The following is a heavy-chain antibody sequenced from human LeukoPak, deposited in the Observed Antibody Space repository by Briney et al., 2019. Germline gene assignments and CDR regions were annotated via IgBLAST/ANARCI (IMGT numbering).Heavy chain of an antibody. CDR3: ASKGRGTYYDILTGYYYYYYGMDV. V-gene: IGHV7-4-1*02. J-gene: IGHJ6*02. CDR2: INTNTGNP. D-gene: IGHD3-9*01. Sequence: ASVKVSCKASGYTFTSYAMNWVRQAPGQGLEWMGWINTNTGNPTYAQGFTGRFVFSLDTSVSTAYLQISSLKAEDTAVYYCASKGRGTYYDILTGYYYYYYGMDVWGQGTTVTVSS. CDR1: GYTFTSYA.